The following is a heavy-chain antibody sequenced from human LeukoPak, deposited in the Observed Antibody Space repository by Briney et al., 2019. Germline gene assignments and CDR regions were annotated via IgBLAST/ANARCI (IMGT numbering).Heavy chain of an antibody. J-gene: IGHJ4*02. CDR3: AKLSGGSTDPFDY. V-gene: IGHV3-21*04. CDR1: GFTFSSYS. D-gene: IGHD2-15*01. Sequence: GGSLRLSCAASGFTFSSYSMNWVRQAPGKGLEWVSSISSSSSYIYYADSVKGRFTISRDNAKNTLYLQMNSLRAEDTAVYYCAKLSGGSTDPFDYWGQGTLVTVSS. CDR2: ISSSSSYI.